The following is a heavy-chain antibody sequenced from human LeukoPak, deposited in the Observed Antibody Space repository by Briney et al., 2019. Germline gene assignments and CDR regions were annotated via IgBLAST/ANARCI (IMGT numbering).Heavy chain of an antibody. CDR1: GGSISSYY. CDR2: IYYSGSA. Sequence: PSETPSLTCTVSGGSISSYYWSWIRQPPGKGLEWIGYIYYSGSATYNPSLKSRVTISVDTSKNQFSLKLNSVTPEDTAVYYCAREEFILGYFDWPRRNFDYWGQGTLVTVSS. V-gene: IGHV4-59*12. D-gene: IGHD3-9*01. J-gene: IGHJ4*02. CDR3: AREEFILGYFDWPRRNFDY.